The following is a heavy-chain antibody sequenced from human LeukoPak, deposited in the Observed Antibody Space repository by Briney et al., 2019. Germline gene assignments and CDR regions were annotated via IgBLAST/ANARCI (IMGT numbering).Heavy chain of an antibody. Sequence: PGGSLRLSCAASGFTFSSYSMNWVRQAPGKGLEWVSAISGSGGSTYYADSVKGRFTISRDNSKNTLYLQMNSLRAEDTAVYYCAKERMPNYYDSSGYQPLDYWGQGTLVTVSS. CDR2: ISGSGGST. CDR1: GFTFSSYS. J-gene: IGHJ4*02. CDR3: AKERMPNYYDSSGYQPLDY. V-gene: IGHV3-23*01. D-gene: IGHD3-22*01.